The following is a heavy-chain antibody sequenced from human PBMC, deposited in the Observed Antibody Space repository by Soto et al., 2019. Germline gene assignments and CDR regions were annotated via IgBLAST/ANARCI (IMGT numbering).Heavy chain of an antibody. J-gene: IGHJ4*02. Sequence: ASVKVSCKASGDTFTSYAISWVRQAPGQGLEWMGWISAYNGNTNYAQKLQGRVTMTTDTSTSTAYMEMRRRRSDDTVVYYCARDVTYYYDSSCFADYWGQGPLVTVSS. CDR2: ISAYNGNT. V-gene: IGHV1-18*01. CDR3: ARDVTYYYDSSCFADY. CDR1: GDTFTSYA. D-gene: IGHD3-22*01.